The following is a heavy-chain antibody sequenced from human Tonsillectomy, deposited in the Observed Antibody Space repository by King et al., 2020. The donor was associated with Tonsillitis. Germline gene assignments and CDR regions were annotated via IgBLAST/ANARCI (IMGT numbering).Heavy chain of an antibody. CDR1: GGTFSRYA. V-gene: IGHV1-69*01. J-gene: IGHJ5*02. D-gene: IGHD3-10*01. CDR2: IIPLFGIA. Sequence: VQLVESGAEVKKPGSSVKVSCKASGGTFSRYAISWARQAPGQGLEWIGGIIPLFGIANYAQKLQGGVTITADESTSTAYMGLSSLKSEDTAVYYCARDRGTMGFDPWGQGTLVTVSS. CDR3: ARDRGTMGFDP.